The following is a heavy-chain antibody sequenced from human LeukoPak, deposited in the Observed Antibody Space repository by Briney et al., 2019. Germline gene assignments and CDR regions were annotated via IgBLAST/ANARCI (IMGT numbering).Heavy chain of an antibody. Sequence: SETLSLSCTVSGDSISSSSFHWGWIRQPPGRGLEWVASTHYSGTTYYSPSLKSRVTVSVDTSRNRFSLQLSSVTAADTAVYYCVRIYYDSSGYYLTDYYFDSWGQGTLVTVSS. CDR1: GDSISSSSFH. CDR3: VRIYYDSSGYYLTDYYFDS. J-gene: IGHJ4*02. V-gene: IGHV4-39*01. D-gene: IGHD3-22*01. CDR2: THYSGTT.